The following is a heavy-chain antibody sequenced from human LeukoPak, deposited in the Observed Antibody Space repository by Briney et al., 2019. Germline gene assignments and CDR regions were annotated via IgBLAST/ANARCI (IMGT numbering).Heavy chain of an antibody. D-gene: IGHD3-22*01. Sequence: GGSLRLSCAASGFTFSSYAMSWVRQAPGKGLEWVSAISGSGGSTYYADSVKGRFTISRDNSKNTLYLQMNSLRAEDTAVYYCAKDLLGYYDSSGYYYVDWGQGTLVTVSS. CDR3: AKDLLGYYDSSGYYYVD. CDR2: ISGSGGST. J-gene: IGHJ4*02. CDR1: GFTFSSYA. V-gene: IGHV3-23*01.